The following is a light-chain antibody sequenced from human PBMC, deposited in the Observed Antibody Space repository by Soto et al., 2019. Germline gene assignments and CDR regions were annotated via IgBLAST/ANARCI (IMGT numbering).Light chain of an antibody. V-gene: IGKV3-20*01. Sequence: TVLRQAADTLSLSRGERATISCRASQSVSSNHLAGYQQKPGQAPRLLIYGGSSRATGIPVRFSGSGSETDFTLTISRLEPGDFAVYYCEQYSSSRTFGEGTTVDIK. CDR1: QSVSSNH. J-gene: IGKJ1*01. CDR2: GGS. CDR3: EQYSSSRT.